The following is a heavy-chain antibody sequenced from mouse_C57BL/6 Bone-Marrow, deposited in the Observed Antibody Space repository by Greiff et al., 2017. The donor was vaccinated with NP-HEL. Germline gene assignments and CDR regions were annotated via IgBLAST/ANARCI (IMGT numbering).Heavy chain of an antibody. D-gene: IGHD2-4*01. V-gene: IGHV5-17*01. CDR1: GFTFSDYG. J-gene: IGHJ2*01. CDR2: ISSGSSTI. CDR3: ARRSYYDPHFDY. Sequence: EVNVVESGGGLVKPGGSLKLSCAASGFTFSDYGMHWVRQAPEKGLEWVAYISSGSSTIYYADTVKGRFTISRDNAKNTLFLQMTSLRSEDTAMYYCARRSYYDPHFDYWGQGTTLTVSS.